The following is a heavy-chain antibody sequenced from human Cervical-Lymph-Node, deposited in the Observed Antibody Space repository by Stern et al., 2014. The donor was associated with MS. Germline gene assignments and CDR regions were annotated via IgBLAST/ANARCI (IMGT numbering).Heavy chain of an antibody. Sequence: QVQLVQSGAEVKKPGASVKVSCKASGYTFTSYAMHWVRQAPGQRLEWMGWINAGNGNTKYSQKFQGRVTITRDTSASTAYMELSSLRSEDTAVYYCARDFANWRPGSNWFDPWGQGTLVTVSS. CDR3: ARDFANWRPGSNWFDP. V-gene: IGHV1-3*01. D-gene: IGHD1-20*01. CDR1: GYTFTSYA. CDR2: INAGNGNT. J-gene: IGHJ5*02.